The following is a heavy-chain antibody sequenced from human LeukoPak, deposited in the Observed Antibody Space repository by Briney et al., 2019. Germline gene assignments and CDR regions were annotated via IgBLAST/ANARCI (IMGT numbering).Heavy chain of an antibody. D-gene: IGHD3-16*01. V-gene: IGHV3-53*01. CDR1: GFTVSSNY. CDR3: ASALRPFGY. J-gene: IGHJ4*02. CDR2: IYSGGST. Sequence: PGGSLRLSCAVSGFTVSSNYMSWVRQAPGKGLEWVSVIYSGGSTSYGDSVKGRFTISRDNSKNTLYLQMNTLRAEDTAVYYCASALRPFGYWGQGTLATVSS.